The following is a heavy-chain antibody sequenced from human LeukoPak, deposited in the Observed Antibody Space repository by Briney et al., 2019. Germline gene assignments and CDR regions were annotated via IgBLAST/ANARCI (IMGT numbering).Heavy chain of an antibody. Sequence: ASVKVSCTASGYTFTSYYMHWVRQAPGQGLKWMGIINPSGGSTSYAQKFQGRVTMTRDTSTSTVYMELSSLRSEDTAVYYCARDPSYYYDSSGYFGLDFDYWGQGTLVTVSS. CDR3: ARDPSYYYDSSGYFGLDFDY. D-gene: IGHD3-22*01. CDR2: INPSGGST. V-gene: IGHV1-46*01. J-gene: IGHJ4*02. CDR1: GYTFTSYY.